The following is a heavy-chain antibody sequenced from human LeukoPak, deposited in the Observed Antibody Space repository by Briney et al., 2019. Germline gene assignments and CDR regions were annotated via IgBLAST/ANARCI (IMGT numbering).Heavy chain of an antibody. CDR2: ISSSGSTI. D-gene: IGHD1-14*01. CDR3: ARGSLHHSSYGMDV. J-gene: IGHJ6*02. CDR1: GFTFSDYY. V-gene: IGHV3-11*01. Sequence: GGSLRLSCAASGFTFSDYYMSWIRQAPGKGLEWVSYISSSGSTIYYADSAKGRFTISRDNAKNSLYLQMNSLRAEDTAVYYCARGSLHHSSYGMDVWGQGTTVTVSS.